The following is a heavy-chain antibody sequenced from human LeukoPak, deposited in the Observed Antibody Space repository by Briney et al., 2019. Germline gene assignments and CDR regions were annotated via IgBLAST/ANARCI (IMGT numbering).Heavy chain of an antibody. CDR2: ISSSSSYI. CDR3: ARDPGYSSSWLQYYFDY. Sequence: GGSLRLSCAASGFTFSSYSMNWVRQAPGKGLEWVSSISSSSSYIYYADSVKGRFTISRDNAKNSLYLQMNSLRAEDTAVYYCARDPGYSSSWLQYYFDYWGQGTLVTVSS. D-gene: IGHD6-13*01. J-gene: IGHJ4*02. CDR1: GFTFSSYS. V-gene: IGHV3-21*01.